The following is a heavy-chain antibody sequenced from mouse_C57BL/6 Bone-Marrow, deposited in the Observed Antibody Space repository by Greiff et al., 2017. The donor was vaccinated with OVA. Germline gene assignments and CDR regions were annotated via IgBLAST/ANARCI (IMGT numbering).Heavy chain of an antibody. CDR3: ARRCYYEFMDY. V-gene: IGHV1-54*01. CDR2: INPGSGGT. Sequence: VQLQQSGAELVRPGTSVKVSCKASGYAFTNYLIEWVKQRPGQGLEWIGVINPGSGGTTYNEKFKGKATLTADKSSSTAYMQLSSLTSEDSAVYFCARRCYYEFMDYWGQGTSVTVSA. J-gene: IGHJ4*01. D-gene: IGHD2-4*01. CDR1: GYAFTNYL.